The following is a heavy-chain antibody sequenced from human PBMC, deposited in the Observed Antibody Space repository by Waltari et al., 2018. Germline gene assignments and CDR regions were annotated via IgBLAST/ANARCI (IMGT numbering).Heavy chain of an antibody. J-gene: IGHJ4*02. Sequence: QVQLVQSGAEVKKPGASVKVSCKVSGYTLTELSMHWVRQAPGKGLEWMGGFEPEDGETIYEQKFQGRVTMTEDTSTATAYMELSSLRSEDTAVYYCATTELRPATIVSFDYWGQGTLVTVSS. D-gene: IGHD2-21*01. CDR2: FEPEDGET. V-gene: IGHV1-24*01. CDR3: ATTELRPATIVSFDY. CDR1: GYTLTELS.